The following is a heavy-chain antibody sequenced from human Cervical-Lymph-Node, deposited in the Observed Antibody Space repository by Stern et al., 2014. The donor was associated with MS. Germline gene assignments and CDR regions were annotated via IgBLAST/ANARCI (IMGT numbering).Heavy chain of an antibody. Sequence: VQLVESGAEVKKPGASVKVSCKTSGYTFSTYGITWVRQAPGQGPEWMGWISGHNGNTTFAERFQGRLTMTTDTSTRTAYMELRSLRYDDTAVYFCARDPGGYFHGMDVWGQGTTVTVSS. V-gene: IGHV1-18*01. CDR3: ARDPGGYFHGMDV. D-gene: IGHD3-10*01. CDR2: ISGHNGNT. J-gene: IGHJ6*02. CDR1: GYTFSTYG.